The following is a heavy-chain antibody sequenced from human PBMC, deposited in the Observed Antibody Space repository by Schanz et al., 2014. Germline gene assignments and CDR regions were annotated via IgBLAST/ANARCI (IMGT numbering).Heavy chain of an antibody. Sequence: QVQLVQSGDEVKKPGASVKVSCKASGYTFISYGIKWVRQAPGQGLEWMGWISAYNGHTDYAQKLQGRVTLTTDTSTNTAYMELSSLTSEDTAVHYCARGRGFYDYWGQGTLVTVSS. CDR1: GYTFISYG. V-gene: IGHV1-18*01. CDR2: ISAYNGHT. CDR3: ARGRGFYDY. D-gene: IGHD3-10*01. J-gene: IGHJ4*02.